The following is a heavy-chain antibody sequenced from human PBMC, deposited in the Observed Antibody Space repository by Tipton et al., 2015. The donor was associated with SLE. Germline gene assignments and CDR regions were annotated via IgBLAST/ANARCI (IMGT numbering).Heavy chain of an antibody. V-gene: IGHV1-18*04. J-gene: IGHJ3*02. CDR1: GYTFTSYG. CDR3: ARDSRIYYDSSGYKRAFEI. CDR2: ISAYNGNT. D-gene: IGHD3-22*01. Sequence: QVQPVQSGAEVKKPGASVKVSCEASGYTFTSYGISWVRQAPGQGLEWMGWISAYNGNTNYAQKLQGRVTMTTDTSTSTAYMELRSLRSDDTAVYYCARDSRIYYDSSGYKRAFEIWGKVTMVTVSS.